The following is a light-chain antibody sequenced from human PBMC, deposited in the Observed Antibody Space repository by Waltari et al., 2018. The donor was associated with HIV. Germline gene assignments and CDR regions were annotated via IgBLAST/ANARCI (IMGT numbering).Light chain of an antibody. V-gene: IGLV4-69*01. CDR3: QTWGAGTVV. CDR2: LNSDGSH. J-gene: IGLJ2*01. CDR1: SAHSTYA. Sequence: QLVLTQSPSASASLGASVKLTCTLSSAHSTYAIAWHQQQPDQGPHYLMKLNSDGSHRKGDGIPGRLSGSASGAERYLTISNVQSEDEGIDYCQTWGAGTVVFGGGTKLSVL.